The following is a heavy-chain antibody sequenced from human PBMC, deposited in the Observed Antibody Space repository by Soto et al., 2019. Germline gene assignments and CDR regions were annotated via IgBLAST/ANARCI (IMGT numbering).Heavy chain of an antibody. CDR2: ISSSSKTI. Sequence: PGGSLRLSCEVSGFTFMDYYMSWVRQAPGKGLEWIAYISSSSKTIFYADSVRGRFTISRDNTKYSLLLQMDSLRADDTAVYYCARDLIPYYDFYNAYLHWGQGTLVTVS. V-gene: IGHV3-11*01. J-gene: IGHJ4*02. CDR1: GFTFMDYY. CDR3: ARDLIPYYDFYNAYLH. D-gene: IGHD3-3*01.